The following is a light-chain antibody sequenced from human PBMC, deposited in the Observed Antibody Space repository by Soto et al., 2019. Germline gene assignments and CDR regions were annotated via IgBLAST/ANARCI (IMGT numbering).Light chain of an antibody. J-gene: IGKJ5*01. CDR3: QQYASSPIT. V-gene: IGKV3-20*01. CDR1: QSVSSNY. CDR2: GAS. Sequence: IVLTQSPCTLSFSPVGGAPPSWSASQSVSSNYLAWYQQKPGQAPRLLIYGASSRATGIPDRFSGSKSGTDFTLTIRALEPEDAAVYYCQQYASSPITFGQGTRLEIK.